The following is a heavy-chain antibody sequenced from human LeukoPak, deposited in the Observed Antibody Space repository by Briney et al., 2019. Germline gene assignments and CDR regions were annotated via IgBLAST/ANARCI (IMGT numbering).Heavy chain of an antibody. V-gene: IGHV4-4*07. J-gene: IGHJ5*02. CDR3: AGGMPGDYDYNCFDT. CDR1: GSSISSHY. CDR2: INASGST. Sequence: SETLSLTCTVSGSSISSHYWTWIRQPAGKGLEWIGRINASGSTRYNPSLKSRVTMSVDPSKNEFSLKLSSVTAADTAVYFCAGGMPGDYDYNCFDTWGQGTLVTVSS. D-gene: IGHD4-17*01.